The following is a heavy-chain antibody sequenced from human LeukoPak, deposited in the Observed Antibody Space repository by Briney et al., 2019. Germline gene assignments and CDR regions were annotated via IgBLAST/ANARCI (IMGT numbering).Heavy chain of an antibody. CDR1: GGSISSDDYY. CDR2: IYYSGST. D-gene: IGHD3-9*01. V-gene: IGHV4-30-4*01. Sequence: KSSQTLSLTCTVSGGSISSDDYYWSWIRQPPGKGLEWIGYIYYSGSTYYNPSLKSRVTISVDTSKNQFSLKLSSVTAADTAVYYCASTHPTIFGLDYWGQGTLVTVSS. J-gene: IGHJ4*02. CDR3: ASTHPTIFGLDY.